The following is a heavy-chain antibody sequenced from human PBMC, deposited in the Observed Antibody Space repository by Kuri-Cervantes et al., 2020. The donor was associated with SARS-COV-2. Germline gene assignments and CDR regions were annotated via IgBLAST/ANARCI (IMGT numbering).Heavy chain of an antibody. CDR3: AHSANDNVILTGFYN. J-gene: IGHJ4*02. Sequence: SGPTLVKPTQTRTLTCTFSGFSLSTRGVGVGWIRQPPGKALEGLALIYWDDDKRYSPSMKSRLTITKDTAKNQVVLTTTNMDPVDTATYYCAHSANDNVILTGFYNWGQGTLVTVSS. V-gene: IGHV2-5*02. D-gene: IGHD3-9*01. CDR1: GFSLSTRGVG. CDR2: IYWDDDK.